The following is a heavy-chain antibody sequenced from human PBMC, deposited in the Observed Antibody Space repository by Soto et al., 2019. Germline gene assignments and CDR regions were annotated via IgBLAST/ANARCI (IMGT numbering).Heavy chain of an antibody. J-gene: IGHJ4*02. CDR1: GFTFSSYA. CDR3: ARDYYDSSGYSAPFDY. D-gene: IGHD3-22*01. V-gene: IGHV3-21*01. Sequence: RGSLRLSCAASGFTFSSYAMHWVRQAPGKGLEWVSSISSSSSYIYYADSVKGRFTISRDNAKNSLYLQMNSLRAEDTAVYYCARDYYDSSGYSAPFDYWGQGTLVTVSS. CDR2: ISSSSSYI.